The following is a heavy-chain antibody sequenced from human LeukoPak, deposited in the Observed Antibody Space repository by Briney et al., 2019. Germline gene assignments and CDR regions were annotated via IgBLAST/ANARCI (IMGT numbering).Heavy chain of an antibody. V-gene: IGHV4-59*01. CDR2: IHYSGST. CDR1: GASISDYY. D-gene: IGHD3-3*01. J-gene: IGHJ6*02. CDR3: ARYDFWTGSSSVGAMDV. Sequence: PSETLSLTCTVSGASISDYYWNWIRQPPGKGLEWIGNIHYSGSTNYNPSLKSRVTISVDTSKNQFSLKLSSVTAADTAVYFCARYDFWTGSSSVGAMDVWGQGTTVTVSS.